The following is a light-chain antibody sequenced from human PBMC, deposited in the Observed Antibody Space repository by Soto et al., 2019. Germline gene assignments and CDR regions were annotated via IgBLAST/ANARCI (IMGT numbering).Light chain of an antibody. CDR1: QSISSY. CDR2: AAS. CDR3: QQSYSTLPIT. J-gene: IGKJ5*01. V-gene: IGKV1-39*01. Sequence: DIQITQSPSSLSASVVDIVTITFLASQSISSYLNWYQQKPGKAPKLLIYAASSLQSGVPSRFSGSGSGTDFTLTISSLQPEDFATYYCQQSYSTLPITFGQGTRLEIK.